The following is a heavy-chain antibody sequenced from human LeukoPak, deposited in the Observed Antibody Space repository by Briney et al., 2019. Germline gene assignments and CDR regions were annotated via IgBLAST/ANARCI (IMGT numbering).Heavy chain of an antibody. J-gene: IGHJ4*02. D-gene: IGHD2-15*01. CDR1: GFTVSSNY. CDR3: AREVARGYFDY. V-gene: IGHV3-53*01. Sequence: GGSLRLSCAASGFTVSSNYMNWVRQAPGKGLEWVSVIYSGGSTYYSDSVKGRFTIPRDNSKNSVYVQMKSLRAEDTAVYYCAREVARGYFDYWGQGTLVTVSS. CDR2: IYSGGST.